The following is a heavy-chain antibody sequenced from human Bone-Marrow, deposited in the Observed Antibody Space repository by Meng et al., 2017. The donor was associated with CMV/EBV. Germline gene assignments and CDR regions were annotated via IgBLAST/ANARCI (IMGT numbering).Heavy chain of an antibody. CDR2: IYYSGST. CDR3: ARASEETGFDY. CDR1: GGSISSSSYY. D-gene: IGHD7-27*01. J-gene: IGHJ4*02. V-gene: IGHV4-39*07. Sequence: SETLSLTCTVSGGSISSSSYYWGWIRQPPGKGLEWIGSIYYSGSTYYNPSLKSRVTISVDTSKNQFSLKLSSVTAADTAVYYCARASEETGFDYLCQGTLVTVPS.